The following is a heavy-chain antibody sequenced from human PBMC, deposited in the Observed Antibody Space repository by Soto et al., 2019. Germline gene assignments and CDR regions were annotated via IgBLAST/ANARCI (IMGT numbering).Heavy chain of an antibody. CDR1: GFTFSSYA. V-gene: IGHV3-30-3*01. CDR3: ARDRVYYYDNSGYYNFDY. D-gene: IGHD3-22*01. J-gene: IGHJ4*02. Sequence: QVQLVESGGGVVQPGRSPRVSCAASGFTFSSYAMHWVRQAPGKGLEWVAVVSYDGSKQFYADSVEGRFTISRDSSKSTLYLHMDNLRDEDTAVYYCARDRVYYYDNSGYYNFDYWGQGTLVTVSS. CDR2: VSYDGSKQ.